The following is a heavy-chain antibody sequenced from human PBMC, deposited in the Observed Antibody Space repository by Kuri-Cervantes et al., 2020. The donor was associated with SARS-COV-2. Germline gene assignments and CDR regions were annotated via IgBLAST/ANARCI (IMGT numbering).Heavy chain of an antibody. V-gene: IGHV3-49*03. CDR1: GFTFGDYA. CDR3: TRENDYYDSSGHRD. D-gene: IGHD3-22*01. J-gene: IGHJ4*02. Sequence: GESLKISCTASGFTFGDYAMSWFRQAPGKGLEWVGFIRSKAYGGTTEYAASVEGRFTISRDDSKSIAYLQMNSLKTEDTAVYYCTRENDYYDSSGHRDWGQGTLVTVSS. CDR2: IRSKAYGGTT.